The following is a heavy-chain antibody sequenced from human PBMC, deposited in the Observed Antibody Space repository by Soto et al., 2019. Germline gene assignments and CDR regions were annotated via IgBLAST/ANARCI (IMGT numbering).Heavy chain of an antibody. CDR2: IYYLGNT. CDR1: GRSVSSSSSY. J-gene: IGHJ4*02. CDR3: AGLYPYESSGYHLNY. V-gene: IGHV4-39*01. Sequence: SETLSLTCTVYGRSVSSSSSYWGWIRQPPEKELEWVGSIYYLGNTYYNTSLGSRDTISVDTSKKQFSMKLRPVTAADMAVFYCAGLYPYESSGYHLNYWGQGALVTVSS. D-gene: IGHD3-22*01.